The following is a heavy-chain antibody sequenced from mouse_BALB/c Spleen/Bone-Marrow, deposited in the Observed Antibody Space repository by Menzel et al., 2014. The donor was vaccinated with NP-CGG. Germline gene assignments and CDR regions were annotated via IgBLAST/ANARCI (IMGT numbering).Heavy chain of an antibody. D-gene: IGHD1-2*01. V-gene: IGHV4-1*02. CDR2: INPDSSTI. CDR1: GFDFSRYW. CDR3: AKNYYYGYVAY. J-gene: IGHJ3*01. Sequence: EVKLQESGGGLVQPGGSLKLSCAASGFDFSRYWMTWVRQAPGKGLEWIGEINPDSSTINYAPSLKDKFIISRDNAKNTLYLQMSKVSSEDTALYYCAKNYYYGYVAYWGQGTLVTVSA.